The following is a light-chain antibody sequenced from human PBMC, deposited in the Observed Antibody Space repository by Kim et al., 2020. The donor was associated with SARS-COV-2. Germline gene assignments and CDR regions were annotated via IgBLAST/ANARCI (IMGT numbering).Light chain of an antibody. Sequence: VSVSPEQTASIPCSGDNLGSKYVCWYQQKPGQSPLLVIYQDNKRPSGVPERFSGSNSGNTATLTISGTQPMDEADYYCQAWDSTYVFGSGTKVTVL. J-gene: IGLJ1*01. CDR1: NLGSKY. CDR3: QAWDSTYV. V-gene: IGLV3-1*01. CDR2: QDN.